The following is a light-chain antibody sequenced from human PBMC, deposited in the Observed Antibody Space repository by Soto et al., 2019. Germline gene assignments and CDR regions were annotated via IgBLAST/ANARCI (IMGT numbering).Light chain of an antibody. CDR1: QRASGW. CDR2: SAS. Sequence: DIQMTQSPSNLSAFVGDRVIVTCRASQRASGWLAWYQQKPGKAPKLLIYSASNMETGIPARFSGSGSETEFTLTISSLQPEDSAAYYCQQYGSLDTFGQGTKVDIK. J-gene: IGKJ2*01. CDR3: QQYGSLDT. V-gene: IGKV1-5*01.